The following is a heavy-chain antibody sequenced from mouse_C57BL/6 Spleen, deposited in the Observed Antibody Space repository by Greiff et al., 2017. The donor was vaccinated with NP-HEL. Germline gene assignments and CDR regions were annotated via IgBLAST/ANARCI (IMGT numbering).Heavy chain of an antibody. D-gene: IGHD2-10*02. CDR1: GYTFTSYW. CDR2: IHPNSGST. J-gene: IGHJ4*01. V-gene: IGHV1-64*01. Sequence: QVQLQQPGAELVKPGASVKLSCKAFGYTFTSYWMHWVKQRPGQGLEWIGMIHPNSGSTNYNEKFKSKATLTVDKSSSTAYMQLSSLTSEDAAFYYCARASNYYAMDYWGQGTSVTVSS. CDR3: ARASNYYAMDY.